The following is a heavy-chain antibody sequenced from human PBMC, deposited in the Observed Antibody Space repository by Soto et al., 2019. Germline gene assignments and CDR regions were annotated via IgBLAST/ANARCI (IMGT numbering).Heavy chain of an antibody. J-gene: IGHJ6*02. V-gene: IGHV1-46*01. CDR2: INPSGGST. CDR1: GYTFTSYY. Sequence: ASVKVSCKASGYTFTSYYMHWVRQATGQGLEWMGIINPSGGSTSYAQKFQGRVTMTRDTSTSTVYMELSSLRSEDTAVYYCASTYYYGSGSYYISHYYYYGMDVWGQGTTVTVSS. CDR3: ASTYYYGSGSYYISHYYYYGMDV. D-gene: IGHD3-10*01.